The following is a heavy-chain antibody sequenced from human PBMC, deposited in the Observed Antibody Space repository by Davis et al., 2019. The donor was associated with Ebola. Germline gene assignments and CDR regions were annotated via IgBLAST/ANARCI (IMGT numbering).Heavy chain of an antibody. V-gene: IGHV4-39*07. J-gene: IGHJ5*02. CDR1: GDSISSSSYY. CDR3: ARKPARVRNWFDP. D-gene: IGHD3-3*01. Sequence: MPGGSLRLSCTVSGDSISSSSYYWGWIRQPPGKGLEWIGEINHSGSTNYNPSLKSRVTISVDTSKNQFSLKLSSVTAADTAVYYCARKPARVRNWFDPWGQGTLVTVS. CDR2: INHSGST.